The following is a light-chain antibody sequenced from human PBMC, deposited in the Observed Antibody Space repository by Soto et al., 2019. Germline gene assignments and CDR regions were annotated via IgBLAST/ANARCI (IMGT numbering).Light chain of an antibody. Sequence: SYELTQPPSVSVSPGQTARITCSGDALPKQFAYWYQQKPGQAPVVVIYKDTERPSGIPERFSGSSSGTTVTLIISGVQAEDEADYYCQSADSSDTYFVLFGGGTQLTVL. CDR1: ALPKQF. J-gene: IGLJ2*01. V-gene: IGLV3-25*03. CDR3: QSADSSDTYFVL. CDR2: KDT.